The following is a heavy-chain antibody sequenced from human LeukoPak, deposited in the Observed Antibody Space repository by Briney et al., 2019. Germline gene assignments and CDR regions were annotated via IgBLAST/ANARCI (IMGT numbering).Heavy chain of an antibody. J-gene: IGHJ4*02. CDR2: IYYSGST. CDR3: ARQGTTDY. Sequence: PSETLSLTCTVSGGSISSSSYYWGWIRQPPGKGLEWIGSIYYSGSTYYNPSLKSRVTISVDTSKNQFSLRLSSVTAPDTAVYYCARQGTTDYWGQGTLVTVSS. V-gene: IGHV4-39*01. CDR1: GGSISSSSYY. D-gene: IGHD1-1*01.